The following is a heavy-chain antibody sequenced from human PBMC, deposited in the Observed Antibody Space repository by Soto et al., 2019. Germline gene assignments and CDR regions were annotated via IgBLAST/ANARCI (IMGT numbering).Heavy chain of an antibody. CDR2: IYPGDSDT. Sequence: GESLKISWKGAGYCLTSYWIGWVRPLPGKGLEWMGIIYPGDSDTRYSPSFQGQVTISADKSISTAYLQWSSLKASDTAVYYCAKDPSSSWYYYYYGMDVWGQGTTVTVSS. V-gene: IGHV5-51*01. CDR3: AKDPSSSWYYYYYGMDV. CDR1: GYCLTSYW. D-gene: IGHD6-13*01. J-gene: IGHJ6*02.